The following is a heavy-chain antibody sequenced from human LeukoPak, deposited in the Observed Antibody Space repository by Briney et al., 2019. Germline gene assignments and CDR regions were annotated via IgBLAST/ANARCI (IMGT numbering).Heavy chain of an antibody. V-gene: IGHV3-53*01. D-gene: IGHD3-16*01. Sequence: GGSLRLSCAASGFTVSSSYMSWDRQAPGKGLEWVSVIYSGGRTSYADSVKGRFTVSRDNSKNTLYPQMNSLRAEDTAVYYCAKRARPFGGGFDYWGQGTLVSVSS. CDR1: GFTVSSSY. J-gene: IGHJ4*02. CDR3: AKRARPFGGGFDY. CDR2: IYSGGRT.